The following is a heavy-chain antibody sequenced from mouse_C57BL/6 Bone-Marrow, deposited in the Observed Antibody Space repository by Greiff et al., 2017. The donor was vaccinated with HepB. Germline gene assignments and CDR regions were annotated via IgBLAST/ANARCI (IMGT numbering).Heavy chain of an antibody. J-gene: IGHJ3*01. CDR3: ARRASLLSWFAY. D-gene: IGHD3-1*01. CDR1: GYTFTSYW. Sequence: QVQLQQPGAEFVKPGASVKLSCKASGYTFTSYWMQWVKQRPGQGLEWIGEIDPSDSYMNYNQKFKGKATLTVDTSSRTAYMQLSSLTSEDSAVYYWARRASLLSWFAYWGQGTRVTVSA. CDR2: IDPSDSYM. V-gene: IGHV1-50*01.